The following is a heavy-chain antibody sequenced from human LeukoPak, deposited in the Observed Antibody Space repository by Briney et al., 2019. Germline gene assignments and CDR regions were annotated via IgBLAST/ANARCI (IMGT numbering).Heavy chain of an antibody. V-gene: IGHV3-48*03. CDR2: ISSSGSTI. J-gene: IGHJ4*02. Sequence: GGSLRLSCAASGFTFSSYEMNWVRQAPGKGLEWVSYISSSGSTIYYADSVKGRFTISRDNSKNTLYLQMNSLRAEDTAVYYCARARYYDILTGYDYYFDYWGQGTLVTVSS. D-gene: IGHD3-9*01. CDR1: GFTFSSYE. CDR3: ARARYYDILTGYDYYFDY.